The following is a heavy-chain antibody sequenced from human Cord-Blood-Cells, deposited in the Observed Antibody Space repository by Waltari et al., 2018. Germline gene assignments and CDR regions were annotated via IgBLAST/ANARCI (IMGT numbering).Heavy chain of an antibody. J-gene: IGHJ2*01. CDR3: ARSPGDPRYFDL. V-gene: IGHV6-1*01. CDR2: TYYRSKWYN. CDR1: GDSVPTTSAP. D-gene: IGHD7-27*01. Sequence: QVQLQQSGPGLVKPSQTLSLTCAISGDSVPTTSAPWHWITQSPSRGLEWLGRTYYRSKWYNDYAVSVKSRITINPDTSKNQFSLQLNSVTPEDTAVYYCARSPGDPRYFDLWGRGTLVTVSS.